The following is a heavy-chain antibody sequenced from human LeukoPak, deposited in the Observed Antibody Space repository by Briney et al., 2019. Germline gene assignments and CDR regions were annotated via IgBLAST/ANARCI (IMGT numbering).Heavy chain of an antibody. J-gene: IGHJ4*02. Sequence: PSETLSLTCTVSGGSISSFYWSWIRQPPGKGLEWIGSIYYSRGTNHNPSLKSRLTISLDTSKNQFSLKLTSVTAADTAVYYCARGLPHRDGYNYSDYWGQGTLVTVSS. V-gene: IGHV4-59*01. CDR1: GGSISSFY. CDR2: IYYSRGT. CDR3: ARGLPHRDGYNYSDY. D-gene: IGHD5-24*01.